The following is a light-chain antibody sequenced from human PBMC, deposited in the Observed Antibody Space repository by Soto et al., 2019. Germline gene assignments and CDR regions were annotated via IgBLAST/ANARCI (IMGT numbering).Light chain of an antibody. CDR3: QQYYSYPLT. CDR2: ASS. Sequence: AIRMTQSPSSFSASTGARVTITCRASQGISSYLAWYQQKPGKAPKLLIYASSTFQSEVPSRFSGSGSGTDFTLTICCLQSEDFATYYCQQYYSYPLTFGQGTKVEVK. CDR1: QGISSY. J-gene: IGKJ1*01. V-gene: IGKV1-8*01.